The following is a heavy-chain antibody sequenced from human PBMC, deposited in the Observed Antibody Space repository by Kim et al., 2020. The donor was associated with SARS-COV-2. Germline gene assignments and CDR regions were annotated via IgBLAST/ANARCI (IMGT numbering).Heavy chain of an antibody. Sequence: GGSLRLSCAASGFTFSSYEMNWVRQAPGKGLEWVSYISSSGSTIYYADSVKGRFTISRDNAKNSLYLQMNSLRAEDTAVYYCARDISIRDVVAPLYGMDVWGQGTTVTVSS. D-gene: IGHD5-12*01. J-gene: IGHJ6*02. CDR1: GFTFSSYE. CDR2: ISSSGSTI. V-gene: IGHV3-48*03. CDR3: ARDISIRDVVAPLYGMDV.